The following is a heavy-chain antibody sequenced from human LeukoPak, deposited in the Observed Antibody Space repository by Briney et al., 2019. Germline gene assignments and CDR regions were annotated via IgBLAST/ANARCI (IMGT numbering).Heavy chain of an antibody. D-gene: IGHD3-10*01. Sequence: GGSLRLSCAASGFTFSSYAMSWVRQAPGKGLEWVALISYDGSHEYYPASVKGRFTISRDNSKNTLSLQMDSLRPEDTAVYYCAKSQLIGSYHPPGYWGRGTLVTVSS. CDR3: AKSQLIGSYHPPGY. J-gene: IGHJ4*02. CDR1: GFTFSSYA. CDR2: ISYDGSHE. V-gene: IGHV3-30*18.